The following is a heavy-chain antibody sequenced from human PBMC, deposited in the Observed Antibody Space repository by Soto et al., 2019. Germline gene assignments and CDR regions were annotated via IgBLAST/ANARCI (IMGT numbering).Heavy chain of an antibody. CDR3: ARGGTPFDY. D-gene: IGHD1-1*01. J-gene: IGHJ4*02. Sequence: QVQLVESGGGVVQPGRSLRLSCAASGFTFSGYAMHWVRQAPGKGLEWVAFISHDGSNKYYADSVKGRFTISRDNSKNALYLQMNSLRAEDTAVYYCARGGTPFDYWGKGTLVTVSS. V-gene: IGHV3-30-3*01. CDR2: ISHDGSNK. CDR1: GFTFSGYA.